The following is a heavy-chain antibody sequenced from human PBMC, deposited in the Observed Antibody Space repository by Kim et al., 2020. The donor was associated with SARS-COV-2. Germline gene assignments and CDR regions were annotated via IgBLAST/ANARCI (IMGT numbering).Heavy chain of an antibody. CDR3: ARACGSGIPPHY. CDR1: GGSISSTTYY. Sequence: SETLSLTCTVSGGSISSTTYYWNWIRQPPGQGLEWTGYIYYSGSTNYNSSLRSRVTISVDTSKNQFSLKLSSVTAEDTAVYYCARACGSGIPPHYWRQGTVLRVSS. J-gene: IGHJ4*02. V-gene: IGHV4-61*01. CDR2: IYYSGST. D-gene: IGHD3-10*01.